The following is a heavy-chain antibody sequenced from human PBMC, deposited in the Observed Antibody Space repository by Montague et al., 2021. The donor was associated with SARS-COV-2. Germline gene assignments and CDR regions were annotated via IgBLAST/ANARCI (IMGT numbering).Heavy chain of an antibody. Sequence: SETLSLTCTVSGGSISSSSYYWVWIRQPPGKGLEWIGSIYYSGSTYYNPSLKSRVTISVDTSKNQFSLKLSSVTAADTAVYYCASPGVYYDSSGLLGFDYWGQGTLVTVSS. V-gene: IGHV4-39*01. CDR1: GGSISSSSYY. D-gene: IGHD3-22*01. CDR2: IYYSGST. J-gene: IGHJ4*02. CDR3: ASPGVYYDSSGLLGFDY.